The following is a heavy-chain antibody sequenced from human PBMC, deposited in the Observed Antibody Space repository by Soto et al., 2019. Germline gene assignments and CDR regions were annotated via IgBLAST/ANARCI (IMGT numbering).Heavy chain of an antibody. V-gene: IGHV2-5*02. CDR1: GFSLSTSGVG. J-gene: IGHJ5*02. D-gene: IGHD3-10*01. CDR3: AHRRGGIWFGEYRFDP. CDR2: IYWDDDK. Sequence: QITLKESGPTLVKPTQTLTLTCTFSGFSLSTSGVGVGWIRQPPGKALEWLAIIYWDDDKRYSPSLKSRLTITKDTSKNQVVLTMTNMDPVDTATYYCAHRRGGIWFGEYRFDPWGQGTLVTVSS.